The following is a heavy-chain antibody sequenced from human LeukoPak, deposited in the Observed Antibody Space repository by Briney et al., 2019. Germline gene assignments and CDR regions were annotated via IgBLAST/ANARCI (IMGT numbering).Heavy chain of an antibody. V-gene: IGHV1-69*02. CDR1: GGTFSSYT. J-gene: IGHJ4*02. CDR3: ARIPFWSGFDRYFDK. CDR2: IIPILGIA. Sequence: SVKVSCKASGGTFSSYTISWVRQAPGQGLEWMGRIIPILGIANYAQKFQGRVTITADKSTSTAYMELSSLRSEGTAVYYCARIPFWSGFDRYFDKWGQGTLVTVSS. D-gene: IGHD3-3*01.